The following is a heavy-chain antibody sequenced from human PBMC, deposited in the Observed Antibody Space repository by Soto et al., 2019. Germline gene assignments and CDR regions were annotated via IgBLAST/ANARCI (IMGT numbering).Heavy chain of an antibody. D-gene: IGHD4-17*01. J-gene: IGHJ4*02. CDR1: GYTFTSYY. V-gene: IGHV1-46*03. CDR3: ARVIYGDYGETSGDY. CDR2: INPSGGST. Sequence: QVQLVQSGAEVKKPGASVKASCKASGYTFTSYYMHWVRQAPGQGLEWMGLINPSGGSTSYAQKFQGRVTMTRDTSTSTAYMELSSLRSEDTAVYYCARVIYGDYGETSGDYWGQGTLVTVSS.